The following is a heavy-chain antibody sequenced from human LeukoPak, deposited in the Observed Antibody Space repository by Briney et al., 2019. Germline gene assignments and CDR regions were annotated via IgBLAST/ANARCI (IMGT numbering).Heavy chain of an antibody. CDR3: AKDPWGSGSYFDY. CDR1: GFTFSSYA. D-gene: IGHD3-10*01. CDR2: ISGSGGST. Sequence: PGGSLRLSCAASGFTFSSYAMSWVRQAPGKGLEWVSAISGSGGSTYYADSVKGRFTISRDNSKNTLYLQMNNLRAEDTAVYYCAKDPWGSGSYFDYWGQGTLVTVSS. V-gene: IGHV3-23*01. J-gene: IGHJ4*02.